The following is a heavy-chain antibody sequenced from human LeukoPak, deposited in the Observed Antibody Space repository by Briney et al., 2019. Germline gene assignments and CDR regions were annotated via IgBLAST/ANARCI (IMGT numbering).Heavy chain of an antibody. Sequence: SETLSLTCTVSGDSVSSFYWSWIRQPPGKGLEWIGYIYYSGTTNYNPSLKSRVTISVDTTKSQFSLKLSSVTAADTAVYYCARQFGIYYYYYYMDVWGKGTTVTISS. D-gene: IGHD3-16*01. CDR3: ARQFGIYYYYYYMDV. J-gene: IGHJ6*03. CDR2: IYYSGTT. CDR1: GDSVSSFY. V-gene: IGHV4-59*08.